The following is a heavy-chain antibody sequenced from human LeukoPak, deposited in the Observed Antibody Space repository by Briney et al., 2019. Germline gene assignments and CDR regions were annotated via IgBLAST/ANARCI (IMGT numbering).Heavy chain of an antibody. CDR1: GGSISSYY. V-gene: IGHV4-59*12. CDR3: ARERRDGYNSWFDP. D-gene: IGHD5-24*01. J-gene: IGHJ5*02. CDR2: IYHSGST. Sequence: SETLSLTCTVSGGSISSYYWSWIRQPPGKGLEWIGSIYHSGSTYYNPSLKSRVTISVDTSKNQFSLKLSSVTAADTAVYYCARERRDGYNSWFDPWGQGTLVTVSS.